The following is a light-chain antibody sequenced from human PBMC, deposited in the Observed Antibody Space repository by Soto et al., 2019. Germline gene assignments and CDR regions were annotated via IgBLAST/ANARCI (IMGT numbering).Light chain of an antibody. Sequence: QSALTQPRSVSGSPGQSVTISCTGTSSDVGGYNYVSWYQQHPGKAPKLMIYDVSNRPSGVPDRFSGSKSGNTASLTISGLQAEDEADYYCCSYAGSYTSFGTGTKVTVL. CDR1: SSDVGGYNY. V-gene: IGLV2-11*01. J-gene: IGLJ1*01. CDR3: CSYAGSYTS. CDR2: DVS.